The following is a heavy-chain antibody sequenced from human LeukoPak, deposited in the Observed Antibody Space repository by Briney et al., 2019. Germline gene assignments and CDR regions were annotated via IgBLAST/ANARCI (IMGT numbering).Heavy chain of an antibody. Sequence: PGGSLRLSCAVSGFTFRNYGMTWVRQAPGNGLEWVASVSGSGSVTYYADSVKGHFTISRDNSKNTPFLQMDSLRADDTAVYYCAKDLDCSGGDCYFNWYDPWGQGTLVTVSS. J-gene: IGHJ5*02. CDR3: AKDLDCSGGDCYFNWYDP. CDR2: VSGSGSVT. CDR1: GFTFRNYG. D-gene: IGHD2-21*02. V-gene: IGHV3-23*01.